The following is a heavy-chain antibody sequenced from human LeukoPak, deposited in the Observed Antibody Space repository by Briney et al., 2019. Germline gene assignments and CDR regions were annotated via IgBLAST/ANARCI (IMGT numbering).Heavy chain of an antibody. CDR3: ARHSGVAATLPFDY. J-gene: IGHJ4*02. V-gene: IGHV4-39*01. D-gene: IGHD2-15*01. Sequence: KSRVTISVDASQNQFSLNLNSVTAADTAVYYCARHSGVAATLPFDYWGQGALVTVSS.